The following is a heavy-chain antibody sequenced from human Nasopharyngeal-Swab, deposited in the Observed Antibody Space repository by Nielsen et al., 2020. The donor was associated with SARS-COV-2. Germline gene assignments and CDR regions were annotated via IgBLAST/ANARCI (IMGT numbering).Heavy chain of an antibody. J-gene: IGHJ1*01. CDR1: GGSISSGSYY. V-gene: IGHV4-61*02. Sequence: SETLSLTCTVSGGSISSGSYYWSWIRQPAGKGLEWIERIYTSGSTNYNPSLKSRVTISVDTSKNQFSLKLSSVTAADTAVYYCARSDLASIAVAAYFQHWGQGTLVTVSS. CDR3: ARSDLASIAVAAYFQH. D-gene: IGHD6-19*01. CDR2: IYTSGST.